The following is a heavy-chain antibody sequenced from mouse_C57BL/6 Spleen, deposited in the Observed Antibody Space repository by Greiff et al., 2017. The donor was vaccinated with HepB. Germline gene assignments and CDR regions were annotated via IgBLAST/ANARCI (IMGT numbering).Heavy chain of an antibody. J-gene: IGHJ4*01. V-gene: IGHV1-75*01. D-gene: IGHD1-1*01. CDR2: IFPGSGST. CDR1: GYTFTDYY. Sequence: VQLQESGPELVKPGASVKISCKASGYTFTDYYINWVKQRPGQGLEWIGWIFPGSGSTYYNEKFKGKATLTVDKSSSTAYMLLSSLTSEDSAVYFCARERELITTVVDYYAMDYWGQGTSVTVSS. CDR3: ARERELITTVVDYYAMDY.